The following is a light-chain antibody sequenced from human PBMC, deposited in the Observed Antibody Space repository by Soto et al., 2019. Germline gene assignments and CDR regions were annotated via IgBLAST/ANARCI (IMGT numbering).Light chain of an antibody. J-gene: IGLJ2*01. CDR1: SSDVGGYNY. Sequence: QSALTQPASVSGSPGQSITISCTGTSSDVGGYNYVSWYQQHPGKAPKLMIYEVSNRPSGVSNRFSGSKSGNTASLTISGLQAEDAADYYCSSYTSSSTLVVLGGGTKLTVL. V-gene: IGLV2-14*01. CDR3: SSYTSSSTLVV. CDR2: EVS.